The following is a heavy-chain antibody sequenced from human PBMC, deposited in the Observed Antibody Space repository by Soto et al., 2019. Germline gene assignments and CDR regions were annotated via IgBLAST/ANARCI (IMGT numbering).Heavy chain of an antibody. CDR2: IYYSGST. CDR1: RGSISSGDYY. J-gene: IGHJ4*02. D-gene: IGHD1-26*01. CDR3: ARVPFYAPIGSYYIDY. V-gene: IGHV4-30-4*01. Sequence: QVQLQESGPGLVKPSQTLSLTCTVSRGSISSGDYYWSWIRQPPGKGLEWVGYIYYSGSTYYNPSLKSRVTISVDTSKKQFSLKLSSVTAADTAVYYCARVPFYAPIGSYYIDYWGQGTLVTVSS.